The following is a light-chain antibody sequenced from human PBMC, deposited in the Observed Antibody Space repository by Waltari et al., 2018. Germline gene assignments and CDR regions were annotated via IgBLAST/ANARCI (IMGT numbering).Light chain of an antibody. CDR2: WAS. J-gene: IGKJ2*01. V-gene: IGKV4-1*01. CDR1: QSVLSSSNNKNY. CDR3: QQYYSSPYT. Sequence: DIVMTQSPDSLPVSLGERATITCNSSQSVLSSSNNKNYLACFQQKPGQPPKLLFYWASTRESGVPDRFSGSGSGTDFTLTISSLQAEDVTVYYCQQYYSSPYTFGRGTKLEIK.